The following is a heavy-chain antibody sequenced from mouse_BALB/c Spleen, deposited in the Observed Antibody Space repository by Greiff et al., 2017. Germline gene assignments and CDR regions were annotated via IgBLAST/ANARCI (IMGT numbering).Heavy chain of an antibody. CDR3: APHYYGIRFAY. D-gene: IGHD1-1*01. V-gene: IGHV14-3*02. CDR2: IDPANGNT. CDR1: GFNIKDTY. Sequence: VQLQQSGAELVKPGASVKLSCTASGFNIKDTYMHWVKQRPEQGLEWIGRIDPANGNTKYDPKFQGKATITADTSSNTAYLQLSSLTSEDTAVYYCAPHYYGIRFAYWGQGTLVTVSA. J-gene: IGHJ3*01.